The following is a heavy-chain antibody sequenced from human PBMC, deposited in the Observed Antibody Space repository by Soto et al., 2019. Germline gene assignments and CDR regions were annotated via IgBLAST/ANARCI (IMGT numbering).Heavy chain of an antibody. V-gene: IGHV1-69*01. CDR3: ARVGGVGAPPGADY. CDR1: GGIFSTYA. Sequence: QVQLVQSGAEVKRPGSSVKVSCKASGGIFSTYAISWLRQAPGQGLEWMGAVIPVLGQAYYAQALQDRVTITADESTRKAYRELSSLTSKDTAVYFCARVGGVGAPPGADYWGQGTLVTVSS. D-gene: IGHD1-26*01. J-gene: IGHJ4*02. CDR2: VIPVLGQA.